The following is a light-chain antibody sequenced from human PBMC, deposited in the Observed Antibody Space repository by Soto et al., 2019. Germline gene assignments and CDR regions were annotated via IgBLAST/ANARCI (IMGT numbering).Light chain of an antibody. V-gene: IGLV4-69*01. J-gene: IGLJ2*01. Sequence: QPVLTQSPSASASLGASVNLTCTLSSGHRSYAIAWHLQQPEKGPRYLMKVNSDGSHRKGDGIPDRFSGSSSGAERYLTISSLQSEDEADYYCQTWDTGIVVFGGGTKVTVL. CDR3: QTWDTGIVV. CDR1: SGHRSYA. CDR2: VNSDGSH.